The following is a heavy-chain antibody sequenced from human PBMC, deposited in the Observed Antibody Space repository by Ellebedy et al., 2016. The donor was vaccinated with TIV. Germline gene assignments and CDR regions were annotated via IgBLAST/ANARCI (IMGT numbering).Heavy chain of an antibody. CDR1: GFTFDDYA. CDR3: AKDFSHGYGDFDWSIKRDYYYGMDV. Sequence: SLKISXAASGFTFDDYAMHWVRQAPGKGLEWVSGISWNSGSIGYADSVKGRFTISRDNAKNSLYLQMNSLRAEDTALYYCAKDFSHGYGDFDWSIKRDYYYGMDVWGQGTTVTVSS. CDR2: ISWNSGSI. V-gene: IGHV3-9*01. J-gene: IGHJ6*02. D-gene: IGHD3-9*01.